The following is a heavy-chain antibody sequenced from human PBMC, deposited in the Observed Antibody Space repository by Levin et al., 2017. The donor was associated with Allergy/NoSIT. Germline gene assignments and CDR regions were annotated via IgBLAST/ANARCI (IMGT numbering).Heavy chain of an antibody. J-gene: IGHJ6*03. CDR2: IIPIFGTA. Sequence: SVKVSCKASGGTFSSYAISWVRQAPGQGLEWMGGIIPIFGTANYAQKFQGRVTITADKSTSTAYMELSSLRSEDTAVYYCARGGSGWKNYYYYYYMDVWGKGTTVTVSS. CDR1: GGTFSSYA. V-gene: IGHV1-69*06. D-gene: IGHD3-10*01. CDR3: ARGGSGWKNYYYYYYMDV.